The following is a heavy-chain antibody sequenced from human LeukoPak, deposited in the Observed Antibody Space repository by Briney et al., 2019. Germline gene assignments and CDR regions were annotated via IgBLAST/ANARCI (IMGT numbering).Heavy chain of an antibody. D-gene: IGHD3-10*01. Sequence: PGGSLRLSCAASGFTFSSYGMHWVRQAPGKVLEWVAVISYDGSNKYYADSVKGRFTISRDNSKNTLYLQMNSLRAEDTAVYYCAKGVGWFGESHFDYWGQGTLVTVSS. CDR1: GFTFSSYG. CDR2: ISYDGSNK. CDR3: AKGVGWFGESHFDY. J-gene: IGHJ4*02. V-gene: IGHV3-30*18.